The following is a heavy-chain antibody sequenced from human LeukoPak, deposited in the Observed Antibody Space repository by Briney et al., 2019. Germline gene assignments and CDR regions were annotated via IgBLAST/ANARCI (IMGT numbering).Heavy chain of an antibody. Sequence: GGSLRLSCAASGFTFSSYEMNWVRQAPGKGLEWVSYISSSGSTIYYADSVKGRFTISRDDAKNSLYLQMNSLRAEDTAVYYCAGGSGWYAYFDYWGQGTLVTVSS. V-gene: IGHV3-48*03. J-gene: IGHJ4*02. CDR3: AGGSGWYAYFDY. CDR1: GFTFSSYE. D-gene: IGHD6-19*01. CDR2: ISSSGSTI.